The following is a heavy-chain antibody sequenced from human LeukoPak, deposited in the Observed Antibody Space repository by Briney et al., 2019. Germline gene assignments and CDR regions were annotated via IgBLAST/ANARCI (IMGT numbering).Heavy chain of an antibody. CDR2: IYPGASDT. Sequence: GESLKISCKGSGYRFITYWIAWVREMPGKRLEWMGIIYPGASDTRYSPSFQGQVTISADKSISTAYLQWSSLKASDTAMYYCVKGVSGTYFGMDVWGQGTTVTVSS. CDR1: GYRFITYW. CDR3: VKGVSGTYFGMDV. D-gene: IGHD3-10*01. J-gene: IGHJ6*02. V-gene: IGHV5-51*01.